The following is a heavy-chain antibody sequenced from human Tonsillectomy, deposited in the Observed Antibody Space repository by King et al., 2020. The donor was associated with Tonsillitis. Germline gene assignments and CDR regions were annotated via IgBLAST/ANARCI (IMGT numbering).Heavy chain of an antibody. J-gene: IGHJ3*02. CDR1: GYTFPSHD. CDR3: ARIGYCSSSSCYSAFDI. V-gene: IGHV1-8*01. D-gene: IGHD2-15*01. Sequence: QLVQSGAEVKKPGASVKVSCKASGYTFPSHDINWVRQATGQGLEWMGWMNPHSGNAGYAQKFQGRVTMTRDTSIGTAFMELSSLRSEDTAVYFCARIGYCSSSSCYSAFDIWGQGTMVAVSS. CDR2: MNPHSGNA.